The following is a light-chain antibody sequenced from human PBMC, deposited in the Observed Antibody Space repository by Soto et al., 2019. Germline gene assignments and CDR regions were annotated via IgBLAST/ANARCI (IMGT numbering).Light chain of an antibody. CDR3: QQDASTAWT. V-gene: IGKV3-20*01. J-gene: IGKJ1*01. CDR1: QSVSSSY. CDR2: GAS. Sequence: EIVLTQSPATLSLSPGERATLSCRASQSVSSSYLAWYQQKPGQAPRLLIYGASTRATGIPDRFSGSGSGANFSLTISRLEPDEDAVEYCCQQDASTAWTFGQGTKVDIK.